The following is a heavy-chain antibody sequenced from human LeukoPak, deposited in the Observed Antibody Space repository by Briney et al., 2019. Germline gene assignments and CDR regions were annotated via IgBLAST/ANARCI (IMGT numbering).Heavy chain of an antibody. V-gene: IGHV1-2*02. CDR1: GYTFTGYY. CDR3: ARDRPPESRGYDMAEDAFQI. J-gene: IGHJ3*02. Sequence: ASVKVSCKASGYTFTGYYMHWVRQAPGQGLEWMGWINPNSGGTNYAQKFQGRVTMTRDTSISTAYMELSRLRSDDTAVYYCARDRPPESRGYDMAEDAFQIWGQGTMVTVSS. D-gene: IGHD3-22*01. CDR2: INPNSGGT.